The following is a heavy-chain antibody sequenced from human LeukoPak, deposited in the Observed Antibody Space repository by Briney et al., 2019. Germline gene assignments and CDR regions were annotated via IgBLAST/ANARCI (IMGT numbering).Heavy chain of an antibody. CDR2: ISGIGGST. CDR1: GFTFSSYA. D-gene: IGHD5-18*01. Sequence: GGSLRLSCAASGFTFSSYAMSWVRQAPGKGLEWVSFISGIGGSTYYVDSVKGRFTISRDNSKNTLYLQMNSLRAEDTAVYYCARDHKGYSYGYRRGYSDYYYMDVWGKGTTVTVSS. J-gene: IGHJ6*03. V-gene: IGHV3-23*01. CDR3: ARDHKGYSYGYRRGYSDYYYMDV.